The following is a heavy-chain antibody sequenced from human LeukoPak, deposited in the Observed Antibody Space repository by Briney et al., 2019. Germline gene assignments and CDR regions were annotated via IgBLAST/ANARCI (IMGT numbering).Heavy chain of an antibody. CDR2: TVVGSGNT. D-gene: IGHD3-10*01. J-gene: IGHJ5*02. V-gene: IGHV1-58*02. Sequence: GTSVKVSCKASGFTFTSSAMQWVRQARGQRLEWIGWTVVGSGNTNYAQKFQERGTITRDMSTSTTYMELSSLRSEDTAVYYCGADLTMVRGVPRWFDPWGQGTLVTVSS. CDR3: GADLTMVRGVPRWFDP. CDR1: GFTFTSSA.